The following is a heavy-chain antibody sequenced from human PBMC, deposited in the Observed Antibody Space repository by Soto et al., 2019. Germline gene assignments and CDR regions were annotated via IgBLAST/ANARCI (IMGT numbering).Heavy chain of an antibody. CDR1: GDSVSSNSAA. D-gene: IGHD3-10*01. J-gene: IGHJ4*02. CDR3: ARGSLWFREDLEEGFDY. CDR2: TYYRSKWYN. Sequence: QVQLQQSGPGLVKPSQTLSLTCAISGDSVSSNSAAWNWIRQSPPRGLEWLGRTYYRSKWYNDYAVSVKSRITIKPDTTKNPCSLQLNSVTPEDTAVYYCARGSLWFREDLEEGFDYWGQGTLVTVSS. V-gene: IGHV6-1*01.